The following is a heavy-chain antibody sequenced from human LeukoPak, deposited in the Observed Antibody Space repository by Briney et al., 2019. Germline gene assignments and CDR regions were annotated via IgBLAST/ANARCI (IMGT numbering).Heavy chain of an antibody. CDR2: ISSSSSTI. J-gene: IGHJ4*02. CDR3: ARDHEIDYDILTGYSLDY. CDR1: GFTFSSYS. V-gene: IGHV3-48*01. Sequence: GGSLRLSCAASGFTFSSYSMNWVRQAPGKGLEWVSYISSSSSTIYYADSVKGRFTISRDNAKNSLYLQMNSLRAEDTAVYYCARDHEIDYDILTGYSLDYWGQGTLVTVS. D-gene: IGHD3-9*01.